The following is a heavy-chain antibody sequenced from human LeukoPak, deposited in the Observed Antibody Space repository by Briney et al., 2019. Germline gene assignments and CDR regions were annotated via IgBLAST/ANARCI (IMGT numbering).Heavy chain of an antibody. V-gene: IGHV1-24*01. CDR3: ATNRQIMILGVVIMPAFDI. CDR2: FDVEDGEI. J-gene: IGHJ3*02. Sequence: GASVKVSCKVSGYTLTQLSVHWVRQAPGKGLEWMGGFDVEDGEIIYAQKFQGRVTMTEDTSTDTAYMELSSLRSEDTAVYSCATNRQIMILGVVIMPAFDIWGQGTMVTVSS. D-gene: IGHD3-3*01. CDR1: GYTLTQLS.